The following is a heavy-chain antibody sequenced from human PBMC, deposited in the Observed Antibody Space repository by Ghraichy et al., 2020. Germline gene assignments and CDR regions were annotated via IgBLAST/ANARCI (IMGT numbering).Heavy chain of an antibody. D-gene: IGHD3-22*01. V-gene: IGHV4-4*07. CDR3: ARGTYYDSSGYYYEEGYGMDV. J-gene: IGHJ6*02. CDR2: IYTSGST. CDR1: GGSISSYY. Sequence: SETLSLTCTVSGGSISSYYWSWIRQPAGKGLEWIGRIYTSGSTNYNPSLKSRVTMSVDTSKNQFSLKLSSVTAADTAVYYCARGTYYDSSGYYYEEGYGMDVWGQGTTVTVSS.